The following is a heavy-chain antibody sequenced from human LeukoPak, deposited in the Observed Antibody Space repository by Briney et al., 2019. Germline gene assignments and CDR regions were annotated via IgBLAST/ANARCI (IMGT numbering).Heavy chain of an antibody. D-gene: IGHD3-22*01. V-gene: IGHV4-61*02. CDR3: ARSYYYDSSGSRDAFDI. CDR1: GGSISSGSYH. CDR2: IYPSGST. Sequence: SETLSLTCTVSGGSISSGSYHCNWIRQPARKGLQWVGRIYPSGSTTYNPSLKSRITISVDTSKNQCSLKLSSVTAADTAVYYCARSYYYDSSGSRDAFDIWGQGTMVTVSS. J-gene: IGHJ3*02.